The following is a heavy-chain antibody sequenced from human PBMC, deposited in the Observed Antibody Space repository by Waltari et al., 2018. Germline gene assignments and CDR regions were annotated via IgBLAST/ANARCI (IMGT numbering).Heavy chain of an antibody. Sequence: EVQLLESGGGLVQPGGSLRLSCAVSGFTFSNSAMTWVRQAPGKGLGWVSSINIRCTSTFYADSVKGRFTISRDNSKNTLYLQMNSLRAEDTAIYYCAKEESPNDYWGQGTLVTVSS. CDR1: GFTFSNSA. V-gene: IGHV3-23*01. CDR2: INIRCTST. CDR3: AKEESPNDY. J-gene: IGHJ4*02.